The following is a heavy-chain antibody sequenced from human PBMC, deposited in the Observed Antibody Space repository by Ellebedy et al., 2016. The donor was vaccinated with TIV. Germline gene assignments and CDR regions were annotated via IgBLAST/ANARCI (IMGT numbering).Heavy chain of an antibody. CDR2: ISGSGDYT. Sequence: GESLKISCAASGFTFSSYAMSWVRQAPGKGLEWVSVISGSGDYTNYADSVKGRFTISRDNAKNSLYLQLSSLRAEDTAVYYCARRSRGPSYYFDYWGQGALVTVSS. D-gene: IGHD3-10*01. CDR1: GFTFSSYA. J-gene: IGHJ4*02. V-gene: IGHV3-23*01. CDR3: ARRSRGPSYYFDY.